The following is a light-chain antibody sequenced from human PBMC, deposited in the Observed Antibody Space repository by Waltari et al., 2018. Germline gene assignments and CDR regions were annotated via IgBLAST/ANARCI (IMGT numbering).Light chain of an antibody. Sequence: QSALTQPASVSGSPGQSITISCPGTSSDVVSYNLVSWYHQHPGKAPKLMIYEGSKRPSGVSNRFSGSKAGNTASLTISGLQAEDDADYCCCSYAGSSTLVFGGGTKLTVL. J-gene: IGLJ3*02. CDR1: SSDVVSYNL. V-gene: IGLV2-23*01. CDR2: EGS. CDR3: CSYAGSSTLV.